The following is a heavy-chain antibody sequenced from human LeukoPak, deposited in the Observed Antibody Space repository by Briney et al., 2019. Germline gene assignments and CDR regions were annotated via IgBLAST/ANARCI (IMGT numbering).Heavy chain of an antibody. CDR2: INHSGST. Sequence: SETLSLTCAVYGGSFSGYYWSWIRQPPGKGLEWIGEINHSGSTNYNPSLTSRVTISVDTSKNQFSLKLSSVTAADTAVYYCARSKYYYGSGSYLSPEPLYYYYGMDVWGKGTTVTVSS. CDR1: GGSFSGYY. D-gene: IGHD3-10*01. CDR3: ARSKYYYGSGSYLSPEPLYYYYGMDV. V-gene: IGHV4-34*01. J-gene: IGHJ6*04.